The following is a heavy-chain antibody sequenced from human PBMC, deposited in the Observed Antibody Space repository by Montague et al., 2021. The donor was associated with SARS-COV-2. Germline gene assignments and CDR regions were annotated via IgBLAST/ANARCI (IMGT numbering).Heavy chain of an antibody. D-gene: IGHD2-2*01. V-gene: IGHV3-48*03. CDR2: ISSSGSII. CDR3: ARDREYCSSASCYDIYYGMDV. J-gene: IGHJ6*02. Sequence: SLRLSCAASGFTFTHSEMNCARQAPGKGPEWVSYISSSGSIIYYADSVKGRFTISRDVAKNSLYLQMSSLRAEDTAVYYCARDREYCSSASCYDIYYGMDVWGPGTTVTVSS. CDR1: GFTFTHSE.